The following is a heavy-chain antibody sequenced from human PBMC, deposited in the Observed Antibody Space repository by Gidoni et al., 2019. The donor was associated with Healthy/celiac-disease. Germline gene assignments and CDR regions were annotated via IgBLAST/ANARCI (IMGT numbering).Heavy chain of an antibody. D-gene: IGHD3-3*02. CDR3: LAGFDP. V-gene: IGHV3-73*01. CDR2: IRSKANSYAT. CDR1: GFTFSGSA. Sequence: EVQLVESGGGLVLPGGSLNFSCAASGFTFSGSAMHWVRQASGKGLEWVGRIRSKANSYATAYAASVKGRFTISRDDSKNTAYLQMNSLKTEDTAVYYCLAGFDPWGQGTLVTVSS. J-gene: IGHJ5*02.